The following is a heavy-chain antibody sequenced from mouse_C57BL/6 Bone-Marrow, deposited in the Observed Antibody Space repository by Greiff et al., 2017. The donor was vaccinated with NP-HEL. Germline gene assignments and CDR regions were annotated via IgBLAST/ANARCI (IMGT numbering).Heavy chain of an antibody. CDR2: ISGGGGNT. CDR1: GFTFSSYT. V-gene: IGHV5-9*01. Sequence: EVKVVESGGGLVKPGGSLKLSCAASGFTFSSYTMSWVRQTPEKRLEWVATISGGGGNTYYPDSVKGRFTISRDNAKNTLYLQMSSLRSEDTALYYCASPITTVVATDYAMDYWGQGTSVTVSS. D-gene: IGHD1-1*01. CDR3: ASPITTVVATDYAMDY. J-gene: IGHJ4*01.